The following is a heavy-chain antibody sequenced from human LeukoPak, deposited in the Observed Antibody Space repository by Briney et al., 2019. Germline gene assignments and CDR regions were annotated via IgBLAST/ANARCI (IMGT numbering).Heavy chain of an antibody. D-gene: IGHD2-2*01. J-gene: IGHJ4*02. CDR3: ARDFGSSALGVY. V-gene: IGHV1-2*02. Sequence: VASVKVSCKASGYTFTGYYMHWVRQAPGQGLEWMGWINPNSGGTNYAQKFQGRVTMTRNTSISTAYMELSRLRSDDTAVYYCARDFGSSALGVYWGQGTLVTVSS. CDR2: INPNSGGT. CDR1: GYTFTGYY.